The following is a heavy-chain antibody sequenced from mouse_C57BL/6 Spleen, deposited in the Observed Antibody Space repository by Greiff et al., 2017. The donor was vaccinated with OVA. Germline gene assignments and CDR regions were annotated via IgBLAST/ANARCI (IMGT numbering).Heavy chain of an antibody. J-gene: IGHJ3*01. Sequence: QVQLQQPGAELVKPGASVKLSCKASGYTFTSYWMHWVKQRPGQGLEWIGMIHPNSGSTNYTEKFKSKATLTVDKSSSTAYMQLSSLTSEDAAVYYCARDGYDSWFAYWGQGTLVTVSA. V-gene: IGHV1-64*01. CDR2: IHPNSGST. CDR1: GYTFTSYW. CDR3: ARDGYDSWFAY. D-gene: IGHD2-2*01.